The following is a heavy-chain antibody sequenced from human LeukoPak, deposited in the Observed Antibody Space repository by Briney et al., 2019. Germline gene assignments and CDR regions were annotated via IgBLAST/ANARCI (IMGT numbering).Heavy chain of an antibody. CDR2: INPNSGGT. CDR1: GYTFTGYY. D-gene: IGHD2-15*01. V-gene: IGHV1-2*06. Sequence: ASVKVFCKASGYTFTGYYMHWVRQAPGQGLEWMGRINPNSGGTNYAQKFQGRVTMTRDTSISTAYMELSRLRSDDTAVYYCASPLGYCSGGSCGYWGQGTLVTVSS. J-gene: IGHJ4*02. CDR3: ASPLGYCSGGSCGY.